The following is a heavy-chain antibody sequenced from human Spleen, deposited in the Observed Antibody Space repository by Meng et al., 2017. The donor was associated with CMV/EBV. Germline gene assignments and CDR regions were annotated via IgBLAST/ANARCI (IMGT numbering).Heavy chain of an antibody. V-gene: IGHV1-46*01. D-gene: IGHD6-6*01. CDR3: ARDRGSSSEAFDY. CDR2: INPSAVST. Sequence: KASGYNCSQFYIHGVRQAPGQGLEGMGSINPSAVSTTYAQRFQGRVTMTRDTSTRIVYMELSSLRSDDTALYFCARDRGSSSEAFDYWGQGTLVTVSS. J-gene: IGHJ4*02. CDR1: GYNCSQFY.